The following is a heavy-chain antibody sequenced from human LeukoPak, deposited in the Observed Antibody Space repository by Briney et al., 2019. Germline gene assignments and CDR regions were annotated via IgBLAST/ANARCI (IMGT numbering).Heavy chain of an antibody. J-gene: IGHJ2*01. CDR3: ARQGGGFWYFDL. CDR2: IYYSGST. CDR1: GGSISSYY. D-gene: IGHD6-25*01. Sequence: SDTLSLTCTVSGGSISSYYWSWIRQPPGKGLEWIGYIYYSGSTNYNPSLKSRVTISVDTSKNQFSLKLSSVTAADTAVYYCARQGGGFWYFDLWGRGTLVTVSS. V-gene: IGHV4-59*08.